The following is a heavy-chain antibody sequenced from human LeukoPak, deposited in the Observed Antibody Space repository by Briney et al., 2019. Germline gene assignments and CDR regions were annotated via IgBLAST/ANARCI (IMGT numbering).Heavy chain of an antibody. J-gene: IGHJ4*02. V-gene: IGHV3-7*01. D-gene: IGHD6-19*01. CDR1: GFTFSSYW. CDR2: IKQDGSEK. Sequence: GGSLRLSCAASGFTFSSYWMSWVRQAPGKGLEWVANIKQDGSEKYYVDSVKGRFTISRDNAKNSLYLQMNSLRAEDTAVYYCARSNGGKGSGWYGDDYWGQGTLVTVSS. CDR3: ARSNGGKGSGWYGDDY.